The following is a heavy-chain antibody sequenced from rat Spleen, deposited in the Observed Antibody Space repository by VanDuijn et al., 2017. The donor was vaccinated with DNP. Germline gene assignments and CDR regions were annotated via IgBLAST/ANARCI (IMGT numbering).Heavy chain of an antibody. CDR3: VREKFGVDY. V-gene: IGHV4-2*01. Sequence: EVKLVESGGGLVQPGRSLKLSCAASGFNFNDYWMGWVRQAPGKGLEWIGEIDKDSSIINYTPSLKDKFTVSRDNAQNTLYLQMSKVGSEDTAIYYCVREKFGVDYWGQGVMVTVSS. J-gene: IGHJ2*01. D-gene: IGHD4-3*01. CDR1: GFNFNDYW. CDR2: IDKDSSII.